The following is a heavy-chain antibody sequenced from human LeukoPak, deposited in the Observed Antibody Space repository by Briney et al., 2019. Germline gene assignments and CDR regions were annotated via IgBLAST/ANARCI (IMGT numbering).Heavy chain of an antibody. V-gene: IGHV4-39*07. J-gene: IGHJ5*02. CDR3: ARPGGSNPLLLWFGELFP. D-gene: IGHD3-10*01. CDR2: IYYSGST. Sequence: SETLSLTCTVSAGSISSSSYYWGWIRQPPGKGLEWIGSIYYSGSTHYNPSLKSRVTISVDTSKNQFSLKLSSVTAADTAVYYCARPGGSNPLLLWFGELFPWGQGTLVTVSS. CDR1: AGSISSSSYY.